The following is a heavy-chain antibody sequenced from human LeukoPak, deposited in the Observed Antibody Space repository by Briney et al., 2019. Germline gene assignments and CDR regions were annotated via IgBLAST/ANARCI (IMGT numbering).Heavy chain of an antibody. CDR3: ARLISAAGISYWFAP. Sequence: SETLSLTCTVSGGSVNSNDYYWGWIRQPPGKGLEWIGSIYYSGSTYYNPSLKSRVTISVDTSKNQFSLRVSSVTAADTAVYYCARLISAAGISYWFAPWGQGTLVTVSS. CDR2: IYYSGST. J-gene: IGHJ5*02. D-gene: IGHD6-13*01. CDR1: GGSVNSNDYY. V-gene: IGHV4-39*07.